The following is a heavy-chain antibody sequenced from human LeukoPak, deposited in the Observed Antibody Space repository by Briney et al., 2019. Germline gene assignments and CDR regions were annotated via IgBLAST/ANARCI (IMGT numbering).Heavy chain of an antibody. D-gene: IGHD1-14*01. J-gene: IGHJ4*02. CDR1: GFTFSSYS. CDR2: ISSSSSYI. Sequence: GGSLRLSCAASGFTFSSYSMNWVRQAPGKGLEWVSSISSSSSYIYYADSVKGRFTISRDNAKNSLYLQMNSLRAEDTAVYYCARDRHRTEPDYWGQGTLVTVSS. CDR3: ARDRHRTEPDY. V-gene: IGHV3-21*01.